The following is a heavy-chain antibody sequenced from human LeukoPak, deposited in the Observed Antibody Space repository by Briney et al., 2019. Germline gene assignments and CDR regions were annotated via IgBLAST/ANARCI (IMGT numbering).Heavy chain of an antibody. J-gene: IGHJ5*02. CDR2: ISYDRTIR. CDR1: GLTFSSYG. Sequence: GGSLRLSCAASGLTFSSYGMHWVRQAPGKGLEWVAVISYDRTIRNYADSVKGRFTISRDNSKNTLYLQMNSLTAEDTAQYYCAKGGCSSTTCYLANPWGQGTLVTVSS. V-gene: IGHV3-30*18. D-gene: IGHD2-2*01. CDR3: AKGGCSSTTCYLANP.